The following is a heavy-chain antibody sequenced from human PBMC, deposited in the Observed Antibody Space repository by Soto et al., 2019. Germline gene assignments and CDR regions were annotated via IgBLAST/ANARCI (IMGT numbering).Heavy chain of an antibody. CDR3: AREGGTAMVYYYYYYGMDV. Sequence: EVQLVESGGGLVKPGGSLRLSCAASGFTFSSYSMNWVRQAPGKGLEWVSSISSSSSYIYYADSVKGRFTISRDNAKNSLYLQMNSLRAEDTAVYYCAREGGTAMVYYYYYYGMDVWGQGTTVTVSS. CDR2: ISSSSSYI. CDR1: GFTFSSYS. J-gene: IGHJ6*02. V-gene: IGHV3-21*01. D-gene: IGHD5-18*01.